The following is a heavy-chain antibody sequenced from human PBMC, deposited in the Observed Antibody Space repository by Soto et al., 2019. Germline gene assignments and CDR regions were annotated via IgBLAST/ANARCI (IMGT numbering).Heavy chain of an antibody. V-gene: IGHV4-31*03. Sequence: QVQLQESGPGLVKPSQTLSLTCTVSGGSISSGGYYWSWIRQHPGKGLEWIGYIYYSGSTYYNPSLKSRVTISVDTSKNQFSLKLSSVTAADTAVYYCAREPYSLITIFGVVNPNYFDYWGQGTLVTVSS. CDR3: AREPYSLITIFGVVNPNYFDY. CDR2: IYYSGST. D-gene: IGHD3-3*01. CDR1: GGSISSGGYY. J-gene: IGHJ4*02.